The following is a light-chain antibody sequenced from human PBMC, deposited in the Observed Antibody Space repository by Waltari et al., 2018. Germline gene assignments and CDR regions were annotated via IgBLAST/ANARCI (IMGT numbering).Light chain of an antibody. CDR3: AAWDDSLNGWV. CDR2: ANN. Sequence: QSVLTQPPSVSGTPGQRVTISCSGRSSNIGINTVSWFLQFPGTAPKPLIYANNWRPSGVPDRFSGTKSGTSASLAISGLQSEDDATYYCAAWDDSLNGWVFGGGTKLTVL. CDR1: SSNIGINT. J-gene: IGLJ2*01. V-gene: IGLV1-44*01.